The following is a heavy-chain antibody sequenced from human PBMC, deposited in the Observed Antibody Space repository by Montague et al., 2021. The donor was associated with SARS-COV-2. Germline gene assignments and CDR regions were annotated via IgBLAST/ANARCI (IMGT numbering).Heavy chain of an antibody. Sequence: CAISGDSVSSNIATWNWIRQSPSRGLEWLGRTYYRSKWYNDYAEXVKSRITIDPDTSKHQFSLHLNSVTPEDTAVYYCARIPVGSKYYFDFWGQGILVIVSS. V-gene: IGHV6-1*01. CDR3: ARIPVGSKYYFDF. CDR1: GDSVSSNIAT. J-gene: IGHJ4*02. D-gene: IGHD2-2*01. CDR2: TYYRSKWYN.